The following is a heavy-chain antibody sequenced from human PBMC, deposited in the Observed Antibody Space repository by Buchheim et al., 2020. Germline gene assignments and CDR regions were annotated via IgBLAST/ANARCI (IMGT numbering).Heavy chain of an antibody. V-gene: IGHV3-7*01. CDR1: GFTFNNYW. D-gene: IGHD6-13*01. Sequence: EVQLVESGGGLVQPGGSLRLSCAASGFTFNNYWMSWVRQAPGKGLERVANIKQDGSEKYYVDSVKGRFTISRDNAKNSLYLQMNSLRAEDTAVYYCARESEYSSSIDYWGQGTL. J-gene: IGHJ4*02. CDR3: ARESEYSSSIDY. CDR2: IKQDGSEK.